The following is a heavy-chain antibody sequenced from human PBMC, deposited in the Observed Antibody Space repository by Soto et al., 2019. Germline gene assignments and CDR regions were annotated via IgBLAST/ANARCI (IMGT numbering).Heavy chain of an antibody. Sequence: PGGSLRLSCAASGFTFSSYGMSWVRQAPGKGLEWVSSISGSGGSTYYADSVKGRFTISRDNSKNTLHLQMNSLRAEDTAVYYCAKAMIRGAKACDYWGQGTLVTVSS. J-gene: IGHJ4*02. D-gene: IGHD3-10*01. V-gene: IGHV3-23*01. CDR2: ISGSGGST. CDR1: GFTFSSYG. CDR3: AKAMIRGAKACDY.